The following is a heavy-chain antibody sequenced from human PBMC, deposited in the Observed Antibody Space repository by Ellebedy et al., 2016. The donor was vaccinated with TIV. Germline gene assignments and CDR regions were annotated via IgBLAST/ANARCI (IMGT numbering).Heavy chain of an antibody. CDR3: ARVPASGWPYSGSYHHFDY. V-gene: IGHV3-30*04. J-gene: IGHJ4*02. CDR1: GFTFSSYA. D-gene: IGHD1-26*01. Sequence: GESLKISXAASGFTFSSYAMHWVRQAPGKGLEWVAVISYDGSNKYYADSVKGRFTISRDNSKNTLYLQMNSLRAEDTAVYYCARVPASGWPYSGSYHHFDYWGQGTLVTVSS. CDR2: ISYDGSNK.